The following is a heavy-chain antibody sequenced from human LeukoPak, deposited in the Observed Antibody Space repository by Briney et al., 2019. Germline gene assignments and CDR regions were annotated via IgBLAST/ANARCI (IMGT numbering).Heavy chain of an antibody. J-gene: IGHJ4*02. V-gene: IGHV3-30*02. D-gene: IGHD6-19*01. Sequence: GGSLRLSCAASGSTFSSYGMRWVRQAPGKGLEWVAFIRYDGSNKYYADSVKGRFTISRDNSKNTLYLQMNSLRAEDTAVYYCAKDHRYSSGWHDYWGQGTLVTVSS. CDR1: GSTFSSYG. CDR3: AKDHRYSSGWHDY. CDR2: IRYDGSNK.